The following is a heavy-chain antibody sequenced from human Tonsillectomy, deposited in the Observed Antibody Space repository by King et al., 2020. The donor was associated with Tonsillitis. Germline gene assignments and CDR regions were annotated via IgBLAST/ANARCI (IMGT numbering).Heavy chain of an antibody. Sequence: VQLQQWGAGLLKPSETLSLTCGVYGGSFMGYYWTWIRQPPGKGLEWIGEINHSDGSNYNPSLESRITISIDTSQNQFSLKLTSVTAADTAVYYCARRRGIAATAFDSWGQGTLVTVSS. V-gene: IGHV4-34*01. J-gene: IGHJ4*02. D-gene: IGHD6-25*01. CDR3: ARRRGIAATAFDS. CDR2: INHSDGS. CDR1: GGSFMGYY.